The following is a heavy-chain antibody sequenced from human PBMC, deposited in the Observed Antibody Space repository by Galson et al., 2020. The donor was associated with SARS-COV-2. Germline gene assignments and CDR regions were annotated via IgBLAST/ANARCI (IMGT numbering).Heavy chain of an antibody. D-gene: IGHD3-9*01. CDR3: ARDGSFYDILTGFIHGEYGMDV. V-gene: IGHV4-59*01. CDR1: GGSISSYY. Sequence: SETLSLTCTVSGGSISSYYWSWIRQPPGKGLEWIGYIYYSGSTNYNPSLKSRVTISVDTSKNQFSLKLSSVTAADTAVYYCARDGSFYDILTGFIHGEYGMDVWGQGTTVTVSS. CDR2: IYYSGST. J-gene: IGHJ6*02.